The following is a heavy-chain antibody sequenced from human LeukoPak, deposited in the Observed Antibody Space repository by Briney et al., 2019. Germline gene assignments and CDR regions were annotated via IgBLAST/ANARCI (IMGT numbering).Heavy chain of an antibody. J-gene: IGHJ3*02. Sequence: ASVKVSCKASGYTFTGYYMHWVRQAPGQGLEWMGWINPNSGGTNYAQKLQGRVTMTTDTSTSTAYMELRSLRSDDTAVYYCARSITRVRADAFDIWGQGTMATVSS. V-gene: IGHV1-2*02. CDR1: GYTFTGYY. CDR3: ARSITRVRADAFDI. D-gene: IGHD3-10*01. CDR2: INPNSGGT.